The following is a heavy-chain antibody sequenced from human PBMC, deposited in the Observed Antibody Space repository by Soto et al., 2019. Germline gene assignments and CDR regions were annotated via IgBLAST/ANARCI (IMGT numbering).Heavy chain of an antibody. V-gene: IGHV3-33*01. D-gene: IGHD1-1*01. J-gene: IGHJ4*02. CDR2: VWSDGNLK. CDR3: ARIQLDTIMALDY. CDR1: GFTFDAYG. Sequence: QVQMVESGGGVVQPGGSLRLSGAASGFTFDAYGFHWVRQAPGKGLEWVAVVWSDGNLKYYADSVKGRFIISRDSSKSALNLQMNSLRADDTAVYYCARIQLDTIMALDYWGQGTLVTVSS.